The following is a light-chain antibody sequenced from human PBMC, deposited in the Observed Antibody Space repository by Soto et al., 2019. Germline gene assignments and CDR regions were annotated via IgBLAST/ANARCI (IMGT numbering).Light chain of an antibody. CDR2: SAS. CDR3: QQANSFLFT. V-gene: IGKV1-12*01. J-gene: IGKJ4*01. CDR1: QDISTW. Sequence: IPMTQSPSSVSASVGDRVTITCRASQDISTWVAWFQQKPGKAPKLLIYSASSLQSGVPSRFSGSGSGTDFTLTISSLQPEDFATYYCQQANSFLFTFGGGTKVEIK.